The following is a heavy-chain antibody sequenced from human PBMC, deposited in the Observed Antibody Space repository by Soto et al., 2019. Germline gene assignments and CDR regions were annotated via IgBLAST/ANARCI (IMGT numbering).Heavy chain of an antibody. J-gene: IGHJ4*02. D-gene: IGHD3-16*02. CDR1: GGSFSGYY. Sequence: SETLSLTCAVYGGSFSGYYWTWIRQPPGKGLEWIGEINHSGVSNYNPSLKSRVTFSVDTSKNHFSLMLRSVTAADTAVYYCARLITFGGVIVNYWGQGTLVTVSS. V-gene: IGHV4-34*01. CDR2: INHSGVS. CDR3: ARLITFGGVIVNY.